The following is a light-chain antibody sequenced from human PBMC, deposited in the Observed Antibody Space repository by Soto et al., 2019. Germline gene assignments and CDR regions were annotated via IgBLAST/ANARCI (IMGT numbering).Light chain of an antibody. CDR1: QSVSIN. V-gene: IGKV3-15*01. Sequence: EIVMTQSPATLSVSPGERATLSCRASQSVSINLAWYQQKPGQAPRLLIYGASTRATGIPARFSGSGSGTEFTLTISRLEPEDFAVYYCQQYGSSPQTFGQGTKV. CDR2: GAS. J-gene: IGKJ1*01. CDR3: QQYGSSPQT.